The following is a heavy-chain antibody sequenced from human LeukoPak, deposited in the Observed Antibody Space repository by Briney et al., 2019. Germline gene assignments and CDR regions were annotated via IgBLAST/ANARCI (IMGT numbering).Heavy chain of an antibody. Sequence: SVKVSCKASGYTFTGYYMHWVRQAPGQGLEWMGGIIPIFGTANYAQKFQGRVTITADKSTSTAYMELSSLRSEDTAVYYCAIKGPVAGNWFDPWGQGTLVTVSS. D-gene: IGHD6-19*01. CDR3: AIKGPVAGNWFDP. J-gene: IGHJ5*02. V-gene: IGHV1-69*06. CDR1: GYTFTGYY. CDR2: IIPIFGTA.